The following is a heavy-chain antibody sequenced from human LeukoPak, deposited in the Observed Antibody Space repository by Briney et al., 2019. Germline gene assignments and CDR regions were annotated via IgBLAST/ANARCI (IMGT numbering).Heavy chain of an antibody. D-gene: IGHD5-24*01. V-gene: IGHV4-34*01. Sequence: SETLSLTCAVYGGSFSGYYWSWIRQPPGKRLEWIGEINHSGSTNYNPSLKSRVTISVDTSKNQFSLKLSSVTAADTAVYYCARWQLGPNYFDYWGQGTLVTVSS. J-gene: IGHJ4*02. CDR2: INHSGST. CDR1: GGSFSGYY. CDR3: ARWQLGPNYFDY.